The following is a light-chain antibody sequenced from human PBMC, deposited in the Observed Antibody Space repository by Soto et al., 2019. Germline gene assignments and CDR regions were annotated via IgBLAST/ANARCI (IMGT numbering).Light chain of an antibody. CDR2: DVS. J-gene: IGKJ1*01. CDR1: QSVGTY. CDR3: HQRRDWPRT. V-gene: IGKV3-11*01. Sequence: DIVLTQSPATLSLSPGERATLSCRASQSVGTYLVWYQHKPGQAPRLLIHDVSNRATGIPARFSGSGSGTDFTLTISSLEPEDFAVYYCHQRRDWPRTFGQGTNVEI.